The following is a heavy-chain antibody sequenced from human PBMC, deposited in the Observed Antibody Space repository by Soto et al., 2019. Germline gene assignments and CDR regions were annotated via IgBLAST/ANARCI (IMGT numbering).Heavy chain of an antibody. CDR2: IIPIFGTA. Sequence: QVQLVQSGAEVKKPGSSVKVSCKASGGTFSSYAISWVRQAPGQGLEWMGGIIPIFGTANYAQKFQGRVTITADESTSTAYMELSSLRSEDTAVYYWARDGGLWYNWNDDSYYGMDVWGQGTTVTVSS. CDR1: GGTFSSYA. CDR3: ARDGGLWYNWNDDSYYGMDV. J-gene: IGHJ6*02. V-gene: IGHV1-69*12. D-gene: IGHD1-20*01.